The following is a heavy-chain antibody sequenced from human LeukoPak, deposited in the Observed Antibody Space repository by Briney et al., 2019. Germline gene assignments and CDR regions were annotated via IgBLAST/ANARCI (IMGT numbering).Heavy chain of an antibody. CDR2: IFPSGGEI. V-gene: IGHV3-23*01. J-gene: IGHJ4*02. CDR3: ATYRQVLLPFES. Sequence: PGGSLRLSCAASGFIFSTYVMSWARQAPGKGLEWVSSIFPSGGEIHYADSVRGRFTISRDNSKSTLSLQMNSLRAEDTAIYYCATYRQVLLPFESWGQGTLVTVSS. D-gene: IGHD2-8*02. CDR1: GFIFSTYV.